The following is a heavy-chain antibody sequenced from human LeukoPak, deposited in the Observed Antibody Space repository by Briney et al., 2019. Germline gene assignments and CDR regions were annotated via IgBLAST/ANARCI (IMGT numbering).Heavy chain of an antibody. D-gene: IGHD1-26*01. J-gene: IGHJ3*02. CDR1: GFTFSGYA. Sequence: GGSLRLSCTPSGFTFSGYAMHWVRQAPGKGLGWVAVIWFDGSNTYYADSVKGRFTISRDNSKNTLYLRMNSLRAEDTAVYYCARGAQSGGYSGPFDIWGQGTMVTVSS. CDR2: IWFDGSNT. CDR3: ARGAQSGGYSGPFDI. V-gene: IGHV3-33*01.